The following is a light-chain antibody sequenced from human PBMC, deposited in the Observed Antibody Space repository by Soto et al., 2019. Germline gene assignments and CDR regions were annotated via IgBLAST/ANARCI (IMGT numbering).Light chain of an antibody. J-gene: IGLJ2*01. CDR3: CSYAGSYTLV. CDR2: DVN. Sequence: QSALTQPRSVSGSPGQSVTLSCTGNSSDVGGYHYVSWYQHHRGKAPKIIIYDVNKRPSGVPDRFAGSKSGNTASLTISGLQTEDEADYYCCSYAGSYTLVFGGGTKLTVL. CDR1: SSDVGGYHY. V-gene: IGLV2-11*01.